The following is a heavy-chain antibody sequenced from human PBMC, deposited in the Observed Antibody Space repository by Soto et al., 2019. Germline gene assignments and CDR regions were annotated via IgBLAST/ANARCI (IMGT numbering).Heavy chain of an antibody. V-gene: IGHV4-59*02. Sequence: PSETLSLTCSVSGGSVSSYYWSWIRQPPGKGLEWIGYIHYSGSTNYNPSLKGRVTISVDTSKNQFSLKLTSVTAADTAVYFCARDFDPFNYWGQGSLVTVSS. D-gene: IGHD3-9*01. CDR2: IHYSGST. CDR3: ARDFDPFNY. CDR1: GGSVSSYY. J-gene: IGHJ4*02.